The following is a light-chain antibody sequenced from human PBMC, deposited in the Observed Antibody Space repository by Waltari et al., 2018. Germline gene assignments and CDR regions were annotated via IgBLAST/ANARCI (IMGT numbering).Light chain of an antibody. Sequence: QSVLTQPPSVSAAPGQKVTISCSGSSSNIGNNYVSWYQQLPGTAPKLLIYETSKRPSGIPDRFSGSKSGTSATLGITGLQTGDEADYYCGAWDGSLSSGVFGGGTKLTVL. CDR1: SSNIGNNY. V-gene: IGLV1-51*02. CDR2: ETS. J-gene: IGLJ3*02. CDR3: GAWDGSLSSGV.